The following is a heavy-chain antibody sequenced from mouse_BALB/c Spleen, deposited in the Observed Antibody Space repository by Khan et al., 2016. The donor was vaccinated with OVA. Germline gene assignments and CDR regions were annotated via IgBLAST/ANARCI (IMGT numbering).Heavy chain of an antibody. J-gene: IGHJ1*01. Sequence: QIQLVQSGPELKKPGETVKISCKASGYTFTNYGMNWVKQAPGKGLKWMGWINTYIGEPTYADDFKGRFAFSLETSASTAYLQINNLKNEDTARYFWASGGYWYFDVWGAGTTVTVSS. CDR3: ASGGYWYFDV. D-gene: IGHD1-1*02. CDR2: INTYIGEP. V-gene: IGHV9-3-1*01. CDR1: GYTFTNYG.